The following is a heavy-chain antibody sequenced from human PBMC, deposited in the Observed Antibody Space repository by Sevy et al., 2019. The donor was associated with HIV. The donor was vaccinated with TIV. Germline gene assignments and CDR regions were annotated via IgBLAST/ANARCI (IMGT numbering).Heavy chain of an antibody. CDR1: GFTFSSYA. Sequence: GGSLRLSCAASGFTFSSYAMSWVRQAPGKGLEWVSAISGSGGSTYYADSVKGRFTISRDNSKNTLYLQMNSLRAEDTDVYYCAKDRSTGIFGVVTHFDYWGQGTLVTVSS. CDR3: AKDRSTGIFGVVTHFDY. CDR2: ISGSGGST. D-gene: IGHD3-3*01. V-gene: IGHV3-23*01. J-gene: IGHJ4*02.